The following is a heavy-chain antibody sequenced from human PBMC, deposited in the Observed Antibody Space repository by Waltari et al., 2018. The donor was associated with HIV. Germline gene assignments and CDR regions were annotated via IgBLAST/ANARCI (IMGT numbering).Heavy chain of an antibody. V-gene: IGHV1-18*01. CDR1: GYTLTSYG. D-gene: IGHD1-20*01. J-gene: IGHJ1*01. Sequence: VQSERDMKPPGASVKVSCQPHGYTLTSYGISWLRLAPGLGFELVGWISAYNGNTNYAQKFRGRVTLTTDTSTSTAYMELRGLRHEDTAIYYCARDKGASDTYKAEYFQHWGRGTLVSVSA. CDR2: ISAYNGNT. CDR3: ARDKGASDTYKAEYFQH.